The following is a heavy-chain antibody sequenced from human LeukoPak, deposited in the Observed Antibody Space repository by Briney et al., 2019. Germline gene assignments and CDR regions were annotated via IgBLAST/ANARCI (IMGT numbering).Heavy chain of an antibody. D-gene: IGHD5-18*01. J-gene: IGHJ4*02. CDR3: ARSNVDTAVDY. CDR1: GGSFSGYY. V-gene: IGHV4-34*01. Sequence: SETLSLTCAVYGGSFSGYYWSWIRQPPGKGLEWIGEINHSGSTNYNPSLKSRVTISVDTSKNQFSLKLSSVTAADTAVYYCARSNVDTAVDYWGQGTLVTVSS. CDR2: INHSGST.